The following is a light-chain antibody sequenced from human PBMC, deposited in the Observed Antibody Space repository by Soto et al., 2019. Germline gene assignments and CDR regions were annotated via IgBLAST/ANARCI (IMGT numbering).Light chain of an antibody. CDR2: KAS. Sequence: QMTQSPSTLTPYVVPGVTITCRASQTISSWLAWYQQKPGKAPKLLIYKASTLKSGVPSRFSGSGSGTEFTLTISSLQPDDFATYYCQHYNSYSEEFGQGTTVDIK. CDR1: QTISSW. V-gene: IGKV1-5*03. J-gene: IGKJ1*01. CDR3: QHYNSYSEE.